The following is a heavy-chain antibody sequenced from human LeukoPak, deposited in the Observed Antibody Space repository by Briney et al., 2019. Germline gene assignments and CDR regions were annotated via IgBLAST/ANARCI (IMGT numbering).Heavy chain of an antibody. Sequence: PGGSLRLSCAASGFTFSSNSMSWVRQAPGKGLEWVSAISGSGGSTYYADSVKGRFTISRDNSKNTLYLQMNSLRAEDTAVYYCAAPRGYYSSYFDYWGQGTLVTVSS. J-gene: IGHJ4*02. CDR2: ISGSGGST. V-gene: IGHV3-23*01. D-gene: IGHD3-16*01. CDR1: GFTFSSNS. CDR3: AAPRGYYSSYFDY.